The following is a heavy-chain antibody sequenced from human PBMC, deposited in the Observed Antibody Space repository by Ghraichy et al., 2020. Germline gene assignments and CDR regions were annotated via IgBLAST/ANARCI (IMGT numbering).Heavy chain of an antibody. D-gene: IGHD2-8*02. CDR2: IFSSGST. CDR1: GGSISSSY. Sequence: SETLSLTCTVSGGSISSSYWSWIRQPAGKGLEWIGRIFSSGSTNYNPSLRRRVAMSVDTPMNQSSLKLSSVTAADTAVYYCARTVNVGLTVIWFDPWGQATLVTVSS. J-gene: IGHJ5*02. V-gene: IGHV4-4*07. CDR3: ARTVNVGLTVIWFDP.